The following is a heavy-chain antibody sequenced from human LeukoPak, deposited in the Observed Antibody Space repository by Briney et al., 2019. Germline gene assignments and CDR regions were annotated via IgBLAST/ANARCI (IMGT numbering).Heavy chain of an antibody. CDR2: MSGSGSST. J-gene: IGHJ4*02. Sequence: GGSLRLSCAASGFTFSSYAMGWVRQAPGKGLEWVSGMSGSGSSTYYADSVRGRFSMSRDYSKNTLFLQMNSLRAEDTAIYYCARRGYSYGFEYYFDYWGQGTLVTVSS. CDR1: GFTFSSYA. V-gene: IGHV3-23*01. D-gene: IGHD5-18*01. CDR3: ARRGYSYGFEYYFDY.